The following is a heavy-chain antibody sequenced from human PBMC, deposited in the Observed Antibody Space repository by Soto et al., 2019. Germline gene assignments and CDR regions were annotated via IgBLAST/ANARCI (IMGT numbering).Heavy chain of an antibody. D-gene: IGHD2-2*01. Sequence: PGGSLRLSCAASGFTFSSYSMNWVRQAPGKGLEWVSSISSSSSYIYYADSVKGRFTISRDNAKNSLYLQMNSLRAEDTAEYYCARDKVPAAMSGWFDPWGQGTLVTVSS. J-gene: IGHJ5*02. V-gene: IGHV3-21*01. CDR2: ISSSSSYI. CDR1: GFTFSSYS. CDR3: ARDKVPAAMSGWFDP.